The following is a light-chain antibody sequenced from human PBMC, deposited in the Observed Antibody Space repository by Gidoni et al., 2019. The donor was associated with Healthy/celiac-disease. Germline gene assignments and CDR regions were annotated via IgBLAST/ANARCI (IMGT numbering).Light chain of an antibody. Sequence: QSVLTQPPSVSGAPGQRVTIPCTGSSSNIGAGYDVHWYQQLPGTAPKLLIYGNSNRRSGVPDRFSGSKSGTSASLAITGLQAEDEADYYCQSYDSSLSAPYVFGTGTKVTVL. CDR1: SSNIGAGYD. J-gene: IGLJ1*01. V-gene: IGLV1-40*01. CDR2: GNS. CDR3: QSYDSSLSAPYV.